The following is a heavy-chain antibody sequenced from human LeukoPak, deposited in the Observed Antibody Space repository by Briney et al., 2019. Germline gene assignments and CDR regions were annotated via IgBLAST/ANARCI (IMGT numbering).Heavy chain of an antibody. D-gene: IGHD1-20*01. CDR3: ARGNWPQVGWFDP. CDR1: GYTFTGYY. J-gene: IGHJ5*02. V-gene: IGHV1-8*03. Sequence: ASVKVSCKASGYTFTGYYIHWVRQATGQGLEWMGWMNPNSGNTGYAQKFQGRVTITRNTSISTAYMELSSLRSEDTAVYYCARGNWPQVGWFDPWGQGTLVTVSS. CDR2: MNPNSGNT.